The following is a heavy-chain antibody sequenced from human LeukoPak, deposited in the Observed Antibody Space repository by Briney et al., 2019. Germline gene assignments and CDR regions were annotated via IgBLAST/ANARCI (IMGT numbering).Heavy chain of an antibody. CDR3: ARTVLRWFDP. Sequence: SETLSLTCIVSGGSISSSNYYWGWIRQSPGEGLEWIGSIYSRGSTYYNPSLKSRVIVSSDMSKNQFSLMLNSVTAADTAVYYCARTVLRWFDPWGQGSLVTVSS. V-gene: IGHV4-39*07. J-gene: IGHJ5*02. CDR1: GGSISSSNYY. CDR2: IYSRGST. D-gene: IGHD4-17*01.